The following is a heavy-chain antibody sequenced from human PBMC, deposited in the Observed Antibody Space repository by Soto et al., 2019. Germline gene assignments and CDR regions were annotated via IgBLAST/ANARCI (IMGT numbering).Heavy chain of an antibody. CDR2: IYTSGST. CDR3: AGEIIAVAALFAF. CDR1: GGSISSYY. V-gene: IGHV4-4*07. D-gene: IGHD6-19*01. Sequence: QVQLQESGPGLVKPSETLSLTCTVSGGSISSYYWSWIRQPAGKGLEWIGRIYTSGSTNYNPSLKGRVTMSVDPSKNESSLKLSSVTAADTAVYYCAGEIIAVAALFAFWGQGTLVTVSS. J-gene: IGHJ4*02.